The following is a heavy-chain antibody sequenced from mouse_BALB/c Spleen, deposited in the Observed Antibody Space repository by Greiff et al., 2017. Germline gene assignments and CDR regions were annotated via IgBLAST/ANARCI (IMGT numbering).Heavy chain of an antibody. CDR2: INPSSGYT. V-gene: IGHV1-4*01. J-gene: IGHJ3*01. D-gene: IGHD2-1*01. CDR3: ARDGSTMLSWFAY. Sequence: VQLQQSGAELARPGASVKMSCKASGYTFTSYTMHWVKQRPGQGLEWIGYINPSSGYTNYNQKFKDKATLTADKSSSTAYMQLSSLTSEDSAVYYCARDGSTMLSWFAYWGQGTLVTVSA. CDR1: GYTFTSYT.